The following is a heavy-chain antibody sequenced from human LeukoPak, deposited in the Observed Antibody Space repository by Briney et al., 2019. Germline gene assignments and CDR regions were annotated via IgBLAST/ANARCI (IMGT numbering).Heavy chain of an antibody. Sequence: GGSLRLSCAASGFNLRDYWMHWVRQAPGKGLVWVSRLGTDGTYTNYADSVTGRFTISRDDAKNTLYLQMDSLRAEDTSFYYCVRDPSNSGNWFDLWGQGTLVTVSS. CDR1: GFNLRDYW. CDR3: VRDPSNSGNWFDL. J-gene: IGHJ5*02. CDR2: LGTDGTYT. V-gene: IGHV3-74*01. D-gene: IGHD4-11*01.